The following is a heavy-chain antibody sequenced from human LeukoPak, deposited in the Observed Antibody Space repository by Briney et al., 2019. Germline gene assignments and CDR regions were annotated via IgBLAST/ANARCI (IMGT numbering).Heavy chain of an antibody. CDR3: AKDSVRIGVISRRYLDY. Sequence: GGSLRLSCAASGFTFSSYGMHWVRQAPGKGLEWVAVIWYGGSNKYYADSVKGRFTISRDNSENTLYLQMNSLRAEDTAVYYCAKDSVRIGVISRRYLDYWGQGTLVTVSS. D-gene: IGHD2-8*01. CDR1: GFTFSSYG. CDR2: IWYGGSNK. J-gene: IGHJ4*02. V-gene: IGHV3-30*02.